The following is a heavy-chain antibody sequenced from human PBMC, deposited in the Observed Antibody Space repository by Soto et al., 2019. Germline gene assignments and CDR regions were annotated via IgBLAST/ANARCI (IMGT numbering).Heavy chain of an antibody. J-gene: IGHJ5*02. CDR1: GFTFSSYA. CDR3: ARDCMNYYDSSGYLGGFDP. CDR2: ISYDGSNK. V-gene: IGHV3-30-3*01. Sequence: GGSLRLSCAASGFTFSSYAMHWVRQAPGKGLEWVAVISYDGSNKYYADSVKGRFTISRDNSKNMLYLQMNSLRAEDAAAYYCARDCMNYYDSSGYLGGFDPWGQGTLVTVSS. D-gene: IGHD3-22*01.